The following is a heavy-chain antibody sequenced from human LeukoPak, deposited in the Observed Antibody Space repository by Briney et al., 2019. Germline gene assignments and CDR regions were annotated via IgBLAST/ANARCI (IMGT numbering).Heavy chain of an antibody. CDR3: ARAAYCTNGVCYKGGIDY. D-gene: IGHD2-8*01. Sequence: SETLSLTCAVYGGSFSGYYWSWIRQPPGKGLEWIGEINHSGSTNYNPSLKSRVTMSVDTSKNQFSLKLSSVTAADTAVYYCARAAYCTNGVCYKGGIDYWGQGTLVTVSS. V-gene: IGHV4-34*01. CDR1: GGSFSGYY. CDR2: INHSGST. J-gene: IGHJ4*02.